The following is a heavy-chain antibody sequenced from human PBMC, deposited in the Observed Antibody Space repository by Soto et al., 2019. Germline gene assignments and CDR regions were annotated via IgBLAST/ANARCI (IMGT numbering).Heavy chain of an antibody. V-gene: IGHV5-10-1*01. D-gene: IGHD2-15*01. J-gene: IGHJ6*02. CDR2: IDPSDSYT. Sequence: PGESLKISCKGSGYSFTSYWISWVRQMPGKGLEWMGRIDPSDSYTNYSPSFQGHVTISADKSISTAYLQWSSLKASGTAMYYCASTVGYCSGGSCYSYYYGMDVWGQGTTVTVSS. CDR1: GYSFTSYW. CDR3: ASTVGYCSGGSCYSYYYGMDV.